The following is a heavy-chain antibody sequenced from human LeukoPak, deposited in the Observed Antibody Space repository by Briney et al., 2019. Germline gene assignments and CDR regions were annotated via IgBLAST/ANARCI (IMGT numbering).Heavy chain of an antibody. J-gene: IGHJ4*02. CDR3: ARVPSGWYSWFQGDFDY. CDR1: GFTFSSYS. D-gene: IGHD6-19*01. CDR2: ISSSSSYI. Sequence: GGSLRLSCAASGFTFSSYSMNWVRQAPGKGLEWVSSISSSSSYIYYADSVKGRFTISRDNAKNSLYLQMNSLRAEDTAEYYCARVPSGWYSWFQGDFDYWGQGTLVTVSS. V-gene: IGHV3-21*01.